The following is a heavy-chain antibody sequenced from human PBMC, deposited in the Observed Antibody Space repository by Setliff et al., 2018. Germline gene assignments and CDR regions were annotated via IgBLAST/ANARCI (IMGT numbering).Heavy chain of an antibody. J-gene: IGHJ4*02. V-gene: IGHV4-4*08. D-gene: IGHD1-26*01. CDR3: ARSPSSGAYWNPRPFYSDY. CDR2: IYTKGGT. CDR1: GGSMTDFF. Sequence: PSETLSLTCSVAGGSMTDFFWHWFRRPPGKGLEWIGYIYTKGGTNYSPSLKSRVTMSVDRSRNQFSLKLDSVTAADTALYYCARSPSSGAYWNPRPFYSDYWARGTLVTVSS.